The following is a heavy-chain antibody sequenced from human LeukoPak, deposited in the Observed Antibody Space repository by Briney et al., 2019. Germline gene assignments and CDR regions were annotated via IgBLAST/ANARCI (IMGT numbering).Heavy chain of an antibody. CDR3: AKDPRMNYYYYYGTDV. CDR1: GFTFSSYA. CDR2: ISGSGGST. V-gene: IGHV3-23*01. D-gene: IGHD2-8*01. Sequence: PGGSLRLSCAASGFTFSSYAMSWVRQAPGKGLEWVSAISGSGGSTYYADSVKGRFTVSRDNSKNTLYLQMNSLRAEDTAVYYCAKDPRMNYYYYYGTDVWGQGTTVTVSS. J-gene: IGHJ6*02.